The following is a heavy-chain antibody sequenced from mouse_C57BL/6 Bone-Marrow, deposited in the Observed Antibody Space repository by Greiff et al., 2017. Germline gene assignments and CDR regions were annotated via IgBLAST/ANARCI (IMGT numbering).Heavy chain of an antibody. D-gene: IGHD1-1*01. V-gene: IGHV1-61*01. J-gene: IGHJ3*01. CDR3: ARMGGSRRAWFAY. Sequence: QVQLQQPGAELVRPGSSVKLSCKASGYTFTSYWMDWVKQRPGQGLEWIGNIYPSDSETHYNQKFKDKATLTVDKSSSTAYMQLSSLTSEDSAVYYGARMGGSRRAWFAYWGQGTLVTVSA. CDR2: IYPSDSET. CDR1: GYTFTSYW.